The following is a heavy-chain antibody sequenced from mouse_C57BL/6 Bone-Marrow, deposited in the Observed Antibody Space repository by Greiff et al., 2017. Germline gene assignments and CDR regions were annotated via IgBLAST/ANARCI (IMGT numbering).Heavy chain of an antibody. CDR2: IWTGGGT. V-gene: IGHV2-9-1*01. CDR1: GFSLTSYA. CDR3: ARIYYGSSYEVGY. Sequence: VLLVESGPGLVAPSQSLSITCTVSGFSLTSYAISWVRQPPGKGLEWLGVIWTGGGTNYYSALKSRLSISKDNTKSKVFLKMNSLQPADTAMYCCARIYYGSSYEVGYWGRGTTLTVSS. D-gene: IGHD1-1*01. J-gene: IGHJ2*01.